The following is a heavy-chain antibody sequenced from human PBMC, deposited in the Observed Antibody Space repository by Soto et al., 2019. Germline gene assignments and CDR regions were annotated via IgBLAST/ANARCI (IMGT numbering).Heavy chain of an antibody. J-gene: IGHJ6*02. V-gene: IGHV3-53*01. CDR3: AREGAVYYCDGIDI. CDR2: IESGGIT. D-gene: IGHD1-26*01. Sequence: RGSLRLSCPVSGLTLSSNYMTWVRQAPGKLLEWVSLIESGGITYYADSVRGRFTVSRDTSQNMLHLQMSSVRVEDTAVYYCAREGAVYYCDGIDIWGQGTTVTVSS. CDR1: GLTLSSNY.